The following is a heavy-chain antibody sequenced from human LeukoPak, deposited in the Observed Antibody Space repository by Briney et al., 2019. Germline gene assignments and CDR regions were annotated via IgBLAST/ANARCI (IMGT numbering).Heavy chain of an antibody. CDR1: GGSFTNCP. V-gene: IGHV1-69*13. CDR2: IIPMFGST. J-gene: IGHJ1*01. D-gene: IGHD4-23*01. CDR3: ARGDSVPLGGGNLLRVLYFHD. Sequence: SVKVSCKASGGSFTNCPFHWVRQAPGQGLEWMGGIIPMFGSTDYAQKFQGRLTISADESSTTAYLELTSLRSEDTAVYYCARGDSVPLGGGNLLRVLYFHDWGQGTLVAVSS.